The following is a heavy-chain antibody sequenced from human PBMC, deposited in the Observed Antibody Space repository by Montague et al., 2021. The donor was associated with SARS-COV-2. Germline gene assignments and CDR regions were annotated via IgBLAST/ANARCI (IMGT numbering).Heavy chain of an antibody. CDR2: IYYNTGNT. CDR3: ARGTGYDYYFDC. V-gene: IGHV4-59*01. CDR1: GGSISDYY. Sequence: SETLSLTCSVSGGSISDYYWIWIRQPPGKGLEWIGNIYYNTGNTXYNPSLQSRVTISLDTSKNQFSLNLRPVTAADKALYFCARGTGYDYYFDCWGLGTLVTVSS. D-gene: IGHD5-12*01. J-gene: IGHJ4*02.